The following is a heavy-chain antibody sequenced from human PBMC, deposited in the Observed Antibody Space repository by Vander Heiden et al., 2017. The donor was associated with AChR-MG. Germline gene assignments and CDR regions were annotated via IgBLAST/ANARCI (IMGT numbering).Heavy chain of an antibody. CDR3: ARGSCSSTSCFNYGMDV. CDR2: IYPGSTDT. CDR1: GYSFTCYG. D-gene: IGHD2-2*01. J-gene: IGHJ6*02. V-gene: IGHV5-51*01. Sequence: DVQLVQSGAEVTKPGGSLTVSCKGSGYSFTCYGMGWVRQMPGKGLEWMGVIYPGSTDTRYRPSFQGQVTISADKSISTAYLQWSSLKASDTAIYYCARGSCSSTSCFNYGMDVWGQGTTVTVSS.